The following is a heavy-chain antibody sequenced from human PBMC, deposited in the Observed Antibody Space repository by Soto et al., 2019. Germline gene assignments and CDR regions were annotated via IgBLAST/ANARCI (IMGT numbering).Heavy chain of an antibody. D-gene: IGHD4-17*01. V-gene: IGHV1-8*01. Sequence: QVQLVQSGAEVKKPGASVKVSCKASGYTFASYDINWVRQATGQGLEWMGWLNPNSGNTGFAQKLQGRVTMTRNSSIRTAYMELSSLRSDDTAVYYCASGLTSGDYYVDYWGQGPLVTVSS. J-gene: IGHJ4*02. CDR2: LNPNSGNT. CDR1: GYTFASYD. CDR3: ASGLTSGDYYVDY.